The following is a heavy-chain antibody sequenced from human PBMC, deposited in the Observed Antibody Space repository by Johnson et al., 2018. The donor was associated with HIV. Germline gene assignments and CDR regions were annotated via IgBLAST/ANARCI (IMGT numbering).Heavy chain of an antibody. D-gene: IGHD3-22*01. CDR2: ISYDGSNK. J-gene: IGHJ3*02. Sequence: QVQLVESGGGVVQPGRSLRLSCAASRFTFSSYAMHWVRQAPGKGLEWVAVISYDGSNKYYADSVKGRFTISRDNSKNTLYLQRNSLRAEDTAVYYCAKDRLDSSGYHIWGQGTMVTVSS. V-gene: IGHV3-30-3*01. CDR1: RFTFSSYA. CDR3: AKDRLDSSGYHI.